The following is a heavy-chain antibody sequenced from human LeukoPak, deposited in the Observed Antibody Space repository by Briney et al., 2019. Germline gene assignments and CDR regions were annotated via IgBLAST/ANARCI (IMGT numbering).Heavy chain of an antibody. Sequence: GGSLRLSCAASGFIFSNYAMNWVRHAPGKGLEWVSSISTSSSYIFYADSVKGRFTISRDNAKNSLFLQMNSLRAEDTAVYYCTKTRMYNYDSRDFDYWGQGTLVTVSP. CDR1: GFIFSNYA. J-gene: IGHJ4*02. CDR3: TKTRMYNYDSRDFDY. CDR2: ISTSSSYI. V-gene: IGHV3-21*01. D-gene: IGHD3-22*01.